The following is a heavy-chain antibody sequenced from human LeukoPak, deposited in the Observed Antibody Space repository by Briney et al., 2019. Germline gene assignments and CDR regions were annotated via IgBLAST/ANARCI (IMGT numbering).Heavy chain of an antibody. V-gene: IGHV1-69*05. Sequence: ASVKVSCKASGGTFSNYAISWVRQAPGQGLEWMGGIIPIFSTANYAQKFQGRVTITTDDSTSTASMELSSLRSEDTAVYYCARDSNSSSSEPDYWGQGTLVTVSS. CDR1: GGTFSNYA. CDR2: IIPIFSTA. CDR3: ARDSNSSSSEPDY. J-gene: IGHJ4*02. D-gene: IGHD6-6*01.